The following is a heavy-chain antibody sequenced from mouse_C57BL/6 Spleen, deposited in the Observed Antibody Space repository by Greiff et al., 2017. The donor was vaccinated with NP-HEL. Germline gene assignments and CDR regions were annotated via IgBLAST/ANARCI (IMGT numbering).Heavy chain of an antibody. D-gene: IGHD2-1*01. Sequence: QVQLQQSGPGLVAPSQSLSITCTVSGFSLTSYGVDWVRQSPGKGLEWLGVIWGVGSTNYNSALKSRLSISKDNSKSQVFLKMNSLQTDDTAMHYCARGGNDYAMDYWGQGTSVTVSS. CDR3: ARGGNDYAMDY. CDR1: GFSLTSYG. J-gene: IGHJ4*01. CDR2: IWGVGST. V-gene: IGHV2-6*01.